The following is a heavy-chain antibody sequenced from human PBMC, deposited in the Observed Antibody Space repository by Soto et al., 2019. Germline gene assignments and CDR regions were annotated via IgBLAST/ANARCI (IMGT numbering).Heavy chain of an antibody. CDR2: ISSSSSTI. J-gene: IGHJ4*02. Sequence: EVQLVESGGGLVHPGGYLRLSCAASGFTFSSYSMNWVRQAPGKGLEWVSYISSSSSTIYYADSVKGRFTISRDNAKNSLYLQMNSLRDEDTAVYYCAISTLDDYGDYVDYWGQGTLVTVSS. D-gene: IGHD4-17*01. V-gene: IGHV3-48*02. CDR1: GFTFSSYS. CDR3: AISTLDDYGDYVDY.